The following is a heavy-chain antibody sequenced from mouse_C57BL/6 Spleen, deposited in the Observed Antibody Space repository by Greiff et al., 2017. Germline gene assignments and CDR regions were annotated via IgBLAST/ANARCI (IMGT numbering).Heavy chain of an antibody. J-gene: IGHJ1*03. CDR1: GYTFTSYW. Sequence: QVQLQQPGAELVMPGASVKLSCKASGYTFTSYWMHWVKPRPGQGLEWIGEIDPSDSYTNSNQKFKGKSTLTVDTYYSTAYMQLSSLTSEDSAVYYGASGNYDGSSYGYFDVWGTGTTVTVSS. CDR2: IDPSDSYT. CDR3: ASGNYDGSSYGYFDV. V-gene: IGHV1-69*01. D-gene: IGHD1-1*01.